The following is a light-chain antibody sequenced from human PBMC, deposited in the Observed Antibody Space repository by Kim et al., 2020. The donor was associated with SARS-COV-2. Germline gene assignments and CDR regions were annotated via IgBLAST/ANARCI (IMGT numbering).Light chain of an antibody. Sequence: RATINCKSGQSVLDNSNNKNYLAWYQQRPGQPPKLLIYWASTRESGVPDRFSGSGSGTDFTLTISSLQAEDVAVYYCQQYYSTPYTFGQGTKLEI. CDR3: QQYYSTPYT. CDR2: WAS. V-gene: IGKV4-1*01. J-gene: IGKJ2*01. CDR1: QSVLDNSNNKNY.